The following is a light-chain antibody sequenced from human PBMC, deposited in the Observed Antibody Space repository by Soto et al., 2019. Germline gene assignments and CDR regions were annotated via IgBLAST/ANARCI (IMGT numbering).Light chain of an antibody. J-gene: IGKJ4*01. CDR3: QQYGSSLT. V-gene: IGKV2-29*01. CDR1: QSLLHITGETF. CDR2: EVS. Sequence: DVVMTQTPLSLSVAPGQPASISCKSSQSLLHITGETFLFWYLQKPGQSPQLLIYEVSTRVSGVPDRFSGSGSGTDFTLTISRLEPEDFAVYYCQQYGSSLTFGGGTKVDIK.